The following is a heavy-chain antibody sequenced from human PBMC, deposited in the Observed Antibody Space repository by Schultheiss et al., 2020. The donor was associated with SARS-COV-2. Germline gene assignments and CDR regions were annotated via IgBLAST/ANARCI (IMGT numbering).Heavy chain of an antibody. CDR2: IKSKTDGGTT. D-gene: IGHD2-15*01. V-gene: IGHV3-15*01. J-gene: IGHJ6*02. CDR1: GFTVSSNY. CDR3: AKGKFRISVGFALDV. Sequence: GGSLRLSCAASGFTVSSNYMSWVRQAPGKGLEWVGRIKSKTDGGTTDYAAPVKGRFTISRDDSKNTLYLQMNSLKTEDTAVYYCAKGKFRISVGFALDVWGQGTTVTVSS.